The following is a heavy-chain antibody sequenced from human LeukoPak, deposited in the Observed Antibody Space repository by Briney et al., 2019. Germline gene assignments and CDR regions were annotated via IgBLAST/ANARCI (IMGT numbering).Heavy chain of an antibody. D-gene: IGHD3-10*01. CDR1: DYTFPTYG. J-gene: IGHJ5*02. V-gene: IGHV1-18*01. Sequence: ASMKVSCKASDYTFPTYGISWVRQAPGQGLEWMRWINAYNGDTNYAQKFQGRVTMTTDTSTSTAYMELRSLRSDDTAVYYCAGGGLWFGELPFDPWGQGTLVTVSS. CDR2: INAYNGDT. CDR3: AGGGLWFGELPFDP.